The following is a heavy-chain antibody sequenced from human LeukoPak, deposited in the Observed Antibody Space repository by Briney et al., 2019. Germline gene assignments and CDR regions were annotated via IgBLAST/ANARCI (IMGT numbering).Heavy chain of an antibody. Sequence: ASVKVSCKASGGTFSSYAIDWVRQAPGQGLEWMGGIIPIFGTTNYAQKFQGRVTITAVESMRTAYMELSSLRSDDTGVYYCARGWPAETTMVTPYNYWGQGTLVTVSS. V-gene: IGHV1-69*13. CDR2: IIPIFGTT. J-gene: IGHJ4*02. CDR3: ARGWPAETTMVTPYNY. CDR1: GGTFSSYA. D-gene: IGHD4-23*01.